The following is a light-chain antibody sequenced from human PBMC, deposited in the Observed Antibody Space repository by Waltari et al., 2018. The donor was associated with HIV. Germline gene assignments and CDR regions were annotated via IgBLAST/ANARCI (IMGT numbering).Light chain of an antibody. CDR1: SSDVGRHNY. V-gene: IGLV2-14*01. Sequence: QSALTQPASVSGSPGQSITTSCTGTSSDVGRHNYVPLYQQHPGKAPKLLIYEVSNRPSGVSNRFSGSKSGNTASMTISGLQAEDEADYYCNSYRSSTTPCVFGTGTKVTVL. CDR3: NSYRSSTTPCV. CDR2: EVS. J-gene: IGLJ1*01.